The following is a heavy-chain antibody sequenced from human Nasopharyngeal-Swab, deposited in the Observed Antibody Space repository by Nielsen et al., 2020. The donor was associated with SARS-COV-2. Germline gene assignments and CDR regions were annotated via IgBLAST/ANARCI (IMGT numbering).Heavy chain of an antibody. J-gene: IGHJ4*02. Sequence: SVKVSCKASGFTFTSSSVQWVRQAPGQRLEWIGWIVVGSGNTNYAQKFQERVPITRDMSTSTAYMELSSLRSEDTAVYYCSAVWAIVRFGWLLPSSFDYWGQGTLVTVSS. D-gene: IGHD3-10*01. CDR1: GFTFTSSS. CDR2: IVVGSGNT. V-gene: IGHV1-58*01. CDR3: SAVWAIVRFGWLLPSSFDY.